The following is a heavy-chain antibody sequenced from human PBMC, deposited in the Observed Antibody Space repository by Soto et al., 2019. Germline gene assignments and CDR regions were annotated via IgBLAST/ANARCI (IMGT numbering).Heavy chain of an antibody. CDR3: ARVRGTWYFDL. V-gene: IGHV1-3*01. CDR1: GYTFTSYA. CDR2: INAGNGNT. D-gene: IGHD3-3*01. J-gene: IGHJ2*01. Sequence: ASVKVCCKASGYTFTSYAMHWVRQAPGQRLEWMGWINAGNGNTKYSQKFQGRVTITRDTSASTAYMELSSLRSEDTAVYYCARVRGTWYFDLWGRGTLVTVSS.